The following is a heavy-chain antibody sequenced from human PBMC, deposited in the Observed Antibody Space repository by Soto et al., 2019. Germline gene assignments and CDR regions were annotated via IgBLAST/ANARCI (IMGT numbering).Heavy chain of an antibody. D-gene: IGHD6-6*01. CDR1: GDSISSGAYY. J-gene: IGHJ4*02. CDR3: ARDFKSYSSSPCPLEY. Sequence: QVQLQESGPGLVQPSQTLSLTCTVSGDSISSGAYYWSWVRQSPGKRLEWIGCIYYSGTTYYNPSLETRLHMSADTANIQFSLLLSSLTAAQTAMYFCARDFKSYSSSPCPLEYWGQGTLVTVSS. CDR2: IYYSGTT. V-gene: IGHV4-30-4*01.